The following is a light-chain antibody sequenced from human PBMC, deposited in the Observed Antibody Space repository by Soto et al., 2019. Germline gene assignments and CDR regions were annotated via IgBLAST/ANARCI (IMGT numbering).Light chain of an antibody. CDR3: ETWDTNVVV. Sequence: QPVRTQSSSASASLGSSVKLTCTLSSGHNTYIIAWHQQQPGKAPRYLMKLEGSGSYNKGSGIPDRFSGSSSGADRYLTISNLQFEDEADYYCETWDTNVVVVGGGTKLTVL. J-gene: IGLJ2*01. CDR2: LEGSGSY. CDR1: SGHNTYI. V-gene: IGLV4-60*02.